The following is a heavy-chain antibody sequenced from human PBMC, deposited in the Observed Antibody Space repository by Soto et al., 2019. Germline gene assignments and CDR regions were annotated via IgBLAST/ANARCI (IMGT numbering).Heavy chain of an antibody. V-gene: IGHV1-69*04. J-gene: IGHJ4*02. Sequence: SVKVSCKTSGGTFSTYTITWVRQAPGQGLEWMGRIIPLLGVPNNAQKFQGRVTITADKSTSTAYMELRSLRSEDTAVYYCARDRRDKRGSDYWGQGTLVTVSS. D-gene: IGHD3-16*01. CDR1: GGTFSTYT. CDR2: IIPLLGVP. CDR3: ARDRRDKRGSDY.